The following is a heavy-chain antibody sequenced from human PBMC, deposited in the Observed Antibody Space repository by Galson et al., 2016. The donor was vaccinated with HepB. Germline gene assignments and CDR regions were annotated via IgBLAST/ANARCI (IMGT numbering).Heavy chain of an antibody. D-gene: IGHD6-13*01. J-gene: IGHJ4*02. CDR3: ARSPLAAAGRFSDY. CDR2: ISGYNGNT. V-gene: IGHV1-18*01. CDR1: GYTFTSYG. Sequence: SVKVSCKASGYTFTSYGISWVRQAPGQGLEWMGWISGYNGNTNYAQKLQGRVTMTTDTSTSTAYMDLRSLRSDDTAVYYCARSPLAAAGRFSDYWGQGTLVTVSS.